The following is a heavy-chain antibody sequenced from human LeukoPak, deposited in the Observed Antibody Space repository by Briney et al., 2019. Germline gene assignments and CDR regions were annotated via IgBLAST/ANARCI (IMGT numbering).Heavy chain of an antibody. CDR1: GFTFSSYA. D-gene: IGHD1-26*01. Sequence: GGSLRLSCATSGFTFSSYAMHWVRQAPGKGLEWVAFISYDGSAKYYADSVKGRFTISRDSSKNTVYLQMNNLRAEDTALYYCARDQSGTYRVDYWGQGTLVTVSS. J-gene: IGHJ4*02. CDR2: ISYDGSAK. V-gene: IGHV3-30*04. CDR3: ARDQSGTYRVDY.